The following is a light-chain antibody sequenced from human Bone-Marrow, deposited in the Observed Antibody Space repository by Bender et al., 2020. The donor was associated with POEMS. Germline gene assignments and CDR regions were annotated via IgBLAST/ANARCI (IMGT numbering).Light chain of an antibody. CDR3: QSYDSSLGWV. CDR1: TSNVGSNY. Sequence: HSVLTQPPAASGTPGQRVTFSCSGSTSNVGSNYVYWYQQLPGTAPKLLISENSQRPSGVPDRFSGSKSGTSASLAIAGLQADDEADYYCQSYDSSLGWVFGGGTKLTVL. CDR2: ENS. V-gene: IGLV1-47*01. J-gene: IGLJ3*02.